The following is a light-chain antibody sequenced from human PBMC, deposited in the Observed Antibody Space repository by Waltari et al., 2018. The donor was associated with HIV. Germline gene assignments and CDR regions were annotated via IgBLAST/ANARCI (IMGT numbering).Light chain of an antibody. V-gene: IGKV4-1*01. Sequence: CQSVLYSSNNKNYLAWYQQKPGQPPKLLIYWASTRESGVPDRFSGSGSGTDFTLTISSLQAEDVAVYYCQQYYSTPITFGQGTRLEIK. CDR1: QSVLYSSNNKNY. CDR2: WAS. J-gene: IGKJ5*01. CDR3: QQYYSTPIT.